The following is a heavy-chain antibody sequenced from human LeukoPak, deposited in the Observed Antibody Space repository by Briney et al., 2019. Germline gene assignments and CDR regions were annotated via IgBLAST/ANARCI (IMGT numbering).Heavy chain of an antibody. V-gene: IGHV4-39*07. CDR3: ARDKGDSSGYYGYYFDY. D-gene: IGHD3-22*01. CDR1: GGSISSSSYY. CDR2: IYYSGST. Sequence: SETLSLTCTVSGGSISSSSYYWGWIRQAPGKGLEWIGTIYYSGSTYYNPSLKSRVTISVDTSKNQFSLKLSSVTAADTAVYYCARDKGDSSGYYGYYFDYWGRGTLVTVSS. J-gene: IGHJ4*02.